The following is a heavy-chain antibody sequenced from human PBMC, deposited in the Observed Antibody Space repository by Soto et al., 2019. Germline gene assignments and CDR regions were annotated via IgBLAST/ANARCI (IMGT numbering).Heavy chain of an antibody. CDR1: GFTFSSFA. CDR2: ISGSGDDT. D-gene: IGHD5-18*01. J-gene: IGHJ4*02. Sequence: EVQLLESGGGLVQPGGSLRLSCAASGFTFSSFALSWVRQAPGKGLEWVSAISGSGDDTDYADSVKGRFTSSRDNSKNTLYLQMNSLRAEDTAVYYCAGPGYSSQDYWGQGALVTVSS. V-gene: IGHV3-23*01. CDR3: AGPGYSSQDY.